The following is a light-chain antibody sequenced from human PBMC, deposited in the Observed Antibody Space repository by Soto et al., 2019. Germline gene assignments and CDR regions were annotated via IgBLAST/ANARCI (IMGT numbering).Light chain of an antibody. CDR3: QQYYTTPRT. CDR2: WAS. Sequence: DIVMTQSPDSLAVSLGETATINCKSSQSVLYNSNNKNYLAWYQQKAGQPPKLLFYWASTRGSEVPDRFSGSGSGTDFTLTISSLQAEDVAVYYCQQYYTTPRTFGQGTKVEIK. CDR1: QSVLYNSNNKNY. V-gene: IGKV4-1*01. J-gene: IGKJ1*01.